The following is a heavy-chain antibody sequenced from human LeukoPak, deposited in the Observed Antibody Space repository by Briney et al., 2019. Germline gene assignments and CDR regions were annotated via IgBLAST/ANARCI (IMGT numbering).Heavy chain of an antibody. CDR2: INPSGGST. CDR3: ARDPSSYYYDSSGYYYFDY. J-gene: IGHJ4*02. CDR1: GGTFSSYA. Sequence: ASVKVSCKASGGTFSSYAISWVRQAPGQGLEWMGIINPSGGSTSYAQKFQGRVTMTRDTSTSTVYMELSSLRSEDTAVYYCARDPSSYYYDSSGYYYFDYWGQGTLVTVSS. D-gene: IGHD3-22*01. V-gene: IGHV1-46*01.